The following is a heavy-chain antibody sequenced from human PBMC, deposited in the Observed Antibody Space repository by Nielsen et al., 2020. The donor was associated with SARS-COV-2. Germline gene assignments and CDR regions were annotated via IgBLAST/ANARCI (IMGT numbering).Heavy chain of an antibody. Sequence: GESLKISCAASGFPFNNYWMHWVRQSPGKGPVWISRIDSDGTSTTYADSVKGRFTISRDNAKNTLYLQMNSLRAEDTAVYYCATAGWFDPWGQGTLVTVSS. D-gene: IGHD4-17*01. J-gene: IGHJ5*02. CDR1: GFPFNNYW. CDR2: IDSDGTST. V-gene: IGHV3-74*03. CDR3: ATAGWFDP.